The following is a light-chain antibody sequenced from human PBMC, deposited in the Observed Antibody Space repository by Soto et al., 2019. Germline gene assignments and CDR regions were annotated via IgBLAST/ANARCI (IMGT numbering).Light chain of an antibody. Sequence: EIVLTQSPATLSLSPGERATLSCGASQSVPNNYLAWYQQKAGLAPRLLIYDVTSRVTGIPDRFSASGSGSEFTLTISRLDPEDFAVYYWHHYGSSSGFGQGTKVEIQ. CDR3: HHYGSSSG. CDR2: DVT. CDR1: QSVPNNY. J-gene: IGKJ1*01. V-gene: IGKV3D-20*01.